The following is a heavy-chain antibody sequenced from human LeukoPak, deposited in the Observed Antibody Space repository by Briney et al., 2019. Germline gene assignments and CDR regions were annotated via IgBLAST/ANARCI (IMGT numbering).Heavy chain of an antibody. CDR3: AKDDGYNSD. Sequence: QVGGSLRLSCAASAFTFSSYAMSWVRQAPGKGLEWVSGIISSGGRTYYADSVKGRFTISRDNSKNTLYLQMNSLRAEDTAVYYCAKDDGYNSDWGQGTLVTVSS. CDR2: IISSGGRT. D-gene: IGHD5-24*01. V-gene: IGHV3-23*01. J-gene: IGHJ4*02. CDR1: AFTFSSYA.